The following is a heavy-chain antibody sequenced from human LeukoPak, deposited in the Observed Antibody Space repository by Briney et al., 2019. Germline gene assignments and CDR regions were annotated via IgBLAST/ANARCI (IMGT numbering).Heavy chain of an antibody. J-gene: IGHJ4*02. CDR2: ISSDSSYI. Sequence: GGSLRLSCAASGFTFSNYGMTWVRQAPGKGLEWVSCISSDSSYIYYADSLKGRFIISRDNAKNSLYLQMNSLRAEDTAVYYCARDHRGIYXXXDYXXXGXXVTVS. V-gene: IGHV3-21*01. CDR3: ARDHRGIYXXXDY. CDR1: GFTFSNYG. D-gene: IGHD2/OR15-2a*01.